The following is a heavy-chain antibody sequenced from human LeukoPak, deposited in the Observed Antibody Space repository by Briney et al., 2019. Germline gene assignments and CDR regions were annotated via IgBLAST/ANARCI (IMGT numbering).Heavy chain of an antibody. J-gene: IGHJ4*02. Sequence: GGSLRLSCAASGFTFSSYWMSWVRQAPGKGLEWVANIKQDGSEKYYVDSVEGRFTISRDNAKNSLYLQMNSLRADDTAVYYCARPYVLRFLEWLPFDYWGQGTLVTVSS. V-gene: IGHV3-7*01. CDR1: GFTFSSYW. CDR3: ARPYVLRFLEWLPFDY. D-gene: IGHD3-3*01. CDR2: IKQDGSEK.